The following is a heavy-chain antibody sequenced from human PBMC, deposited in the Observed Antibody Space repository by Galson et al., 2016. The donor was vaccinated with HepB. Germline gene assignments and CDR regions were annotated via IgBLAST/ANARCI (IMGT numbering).Heavy chain of an antibody. Sequence: SLRLSCAASGFTFSSYSMNWVRQAPGRGLEWISYITGSGSTLYYADSVKGRFTISRDNAKNSLYLQMNSLRDEDTAVYYCARDLRLVVAAGVDYWGQGTLVTVSS. CDR1: GFTFSSYS. CDR3: ARDLRLVVAAGVDY. V-gene: IGHV3-48*02. CDR2: ITGSGSTL. D-gene: IGHD2-15*01. J-gene: IGHJ4*02.